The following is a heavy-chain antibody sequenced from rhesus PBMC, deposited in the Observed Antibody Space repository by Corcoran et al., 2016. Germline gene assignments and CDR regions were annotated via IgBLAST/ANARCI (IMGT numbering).Heavy chain of an antibody. CDR1: GGSISSNY. V-gene: IGHV4-147*01. CDR3: ASAYGLDS. Sequence: QVQLQESGPGLVKPSETLSLTCVVSGGSISSNYWNWIRQPPGKGLEGVGRIYGCIGRTTYNPSPTSRVTISTDTSKNQFSLKLSSVTAADTAMYYCASAYGLDSWGQGVVVTVSS. J-gene: IGHJ6*01. CDR2: IYGCIGRT.